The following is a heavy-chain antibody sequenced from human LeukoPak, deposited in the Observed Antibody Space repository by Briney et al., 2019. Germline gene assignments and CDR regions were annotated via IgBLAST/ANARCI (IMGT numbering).Heavy chain of an antibody. CDR1: GFSFSSYE. V-gene: IGHV3-48*03. J-gene: IGHJ6*03. CDR3: ARDVKSRRRQWFGELSVYYYYYMDV. D-gene: IGHD3-10*01. Sequence: GGSLRLSCAASGFSFSSYEMNWVRQAPGKGLEWISYISASGTLTHYADSVEGRFTISRDNAKNSLYLQMNSLRGEDTAIYYCARDVKSRRRQWFGELSVYYYYYMDVWGKGTTVTISS. CDR2: ISASGTLT.